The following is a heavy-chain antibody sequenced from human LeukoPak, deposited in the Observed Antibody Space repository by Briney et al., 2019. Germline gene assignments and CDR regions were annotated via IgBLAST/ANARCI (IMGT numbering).Heavy chain of an antibody. J-gene: IGHJ4*02. Sequence: GGSLRLSCVASGYIFNNYAVSWVRQAPGKGLEWVSAISGSGSTYYADSVKGRFTISRDNSKNTGYLQMNSLRAEDTAVYYCAKGGQDCSPTTCYYDWGQGTLVTVSS. D-gene: IGHD2-2*01. V-gene: IGHV3-23*01. CDR2: ISGSGST. CDR1: GYIFNNYA. CDR3: AKGGQDCSPTTCYYD.